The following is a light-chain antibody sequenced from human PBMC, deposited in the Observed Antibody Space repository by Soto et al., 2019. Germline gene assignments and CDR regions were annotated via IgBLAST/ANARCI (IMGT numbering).Light chain of an antibody. V-gene: IGLV2-14*01. Sequence: QSVLTQPASLSGSPGQSITISCTGTTSDVANYNYVSWYQQHPGKAPKLMIYEVTNRPSGVSNRFSGSKSGNTASLTISGLQAEDEAHYYCSSYTTSSTLVFGGGTKLTVL. CDR2: EVT. CDR3: SSYTTSSTLV. J-gene: IGLJ3*02. CDR1: TSDVANYNY.